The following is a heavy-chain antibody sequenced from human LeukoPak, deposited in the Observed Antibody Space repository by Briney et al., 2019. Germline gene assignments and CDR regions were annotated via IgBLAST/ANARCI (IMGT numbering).Heavy chain of an antibody. Sequence: GGSLRFSCAASGFTFEDYAMHWVRHAPGKGLEWVSFVAGDGSSTYYADSVKGRFTISRDNSKNSLYLQMNSLRIEDTALYYCAKDRDTTGYEHWGQGTLVTVSS. CDR1: GFTFEDYA. CDR3: AKDRDTTGYEH. CDR2: VAGDGSST. V-gene: IGHV3-43*02. D-gene: IGHD3-22*01. J-gene: IGHJ1*01.